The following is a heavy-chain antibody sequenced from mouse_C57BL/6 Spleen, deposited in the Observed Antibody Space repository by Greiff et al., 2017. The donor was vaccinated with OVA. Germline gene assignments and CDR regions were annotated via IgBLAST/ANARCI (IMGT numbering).Heavy chain of an antibody. V-gene: IGHV1-64*01. CDR2: IHPNSGST. Sequence: AQLQQPGAELVKPGASVKLSCKASGYTFTSYWMHWVKQRPGQGLEWIGMIHPNSGSTNYNEKFKSKATLTVDKSSSTAYMQLSSLTSEDSAVYYCARSMGSSYVGAMDYWGQGTSVTVSS. CDR3: ARSMGSSYVGAMDY. CDR1: GYTFTSYW. D-gene: IGHD1-1*01. J-gene: IGHJ4*01.